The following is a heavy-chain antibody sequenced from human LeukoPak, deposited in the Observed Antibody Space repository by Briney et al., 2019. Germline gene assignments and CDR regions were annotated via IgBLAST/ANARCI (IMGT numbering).Heavy chain of an antibody. Sequence: SETLSLTCAVYGGSFSGYYWSWIRQPPGKGLEWIGEINHSGSTNYNPSLKSRVTISVDTSKNQFSLKLSSVTAADTAVYYCARVAYCTNGVCYDYFDYWGQGTLVTDSS. CDR3: ARVAYCTNGVCYDYFDY. J-gene: IGHJ4*02. CDR1: GGSFSGYY. CDR2: INHSGST. D-gene: IGHD2-8*01. V-gene: IGHV4-34*01.